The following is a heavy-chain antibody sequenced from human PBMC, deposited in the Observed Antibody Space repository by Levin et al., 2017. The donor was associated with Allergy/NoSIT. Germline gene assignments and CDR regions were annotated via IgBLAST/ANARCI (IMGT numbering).Heavy chain of an antibody. CDR3: ARGPDDDLVIPVDRAAVTGSERAEYFQH. D-gene: IGHD2-15*01. CDR2: INHSGST. V-gene: IGHV4-34*01. J-gene: IGHJ1*01. CDR1: GGSFSGSY. Sequence: SQTLSLTCAVYGGSFSGSYWSWIRPPPGKGLEWIGEINHSGSTNYNPSLKSRVTISVDTSKNQFSLKLSSVTAADTAVYYCARGPDDDLVIPVDRAAVTGSERAEYFQHWGQGTLVTVSS.